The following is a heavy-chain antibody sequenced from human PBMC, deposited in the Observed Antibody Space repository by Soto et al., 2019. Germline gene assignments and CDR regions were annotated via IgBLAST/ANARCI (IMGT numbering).Heavy chain of an antibody. Sequence: EVQLVESGGGLVQPGKALRLSCAASGFTFSKYWIHWVRQAPGKGPVWVSYISSDGTTTDYADSVKGRFTISRDNAKNTLYLQMDSLRAADTAVYYCAIQDCTNDVCLEAAVTVGGALEYWGQGAQVTVSS. CDR2: ISSDGTTT. CDR3: AIQDCTNDVCLEAAVTVGGALEY. V-gene: IGHV3-74*01. D-gene: IGHD2-8*01. J-gene: IGHJ4*02. CDR1: GFTFSKYW.